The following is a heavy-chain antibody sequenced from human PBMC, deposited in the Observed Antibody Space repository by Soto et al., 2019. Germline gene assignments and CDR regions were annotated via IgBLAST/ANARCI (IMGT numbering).Heavy chain of an antibody. D-gene: IGHD5-18*01. J-gene: IGHJ4*02. CDR2: INHSGST. CDR3: ASNTNGGCSYGHRDY. Sequence: PSETLSLTCAVYGGSFSGYYWSWIRQPPGKGLEWIGEINHSGSTNYNPSLKSRVTISVDTSKNQFSLKLSSVTAADTAVYYCASNTNGGCSYGHRDYWGQGTLVTVSS. CDR1: GGSFSGYY. V-gene: IGHV4-34*01.